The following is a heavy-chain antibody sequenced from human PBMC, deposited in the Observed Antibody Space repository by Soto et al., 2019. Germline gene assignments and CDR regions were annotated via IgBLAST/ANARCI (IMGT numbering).Heavy chain of an antibody. CDR1: GYTFSTYA. CDR2: INAGNGNT. Sequence: QVQLVQSGAEVKKPGASVRVSCKASGYTFSTYAMHWVRQAPGQRLVWMGWINAGNGNTKYSQKFQDRVTMTKDTSARTAYMELSSLRSEDTAVYYCARDSASGSYYSSYYYYGLDVWGQGTTVTVSS. V-gene: IGHV1-3*01. D-gene: IGHD3-10*01. CDR3: ARDSASGSYYSSYYYYGLDV. J-gene: IGHJ6*02.